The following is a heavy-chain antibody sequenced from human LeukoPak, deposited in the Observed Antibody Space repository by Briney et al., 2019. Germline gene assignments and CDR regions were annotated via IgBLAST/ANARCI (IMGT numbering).Heavy chain of an antibody. CDR2: IWFDGSQK. CDR1: GFTFSQTG. CDR3: ATEGGHLTHLSF. V-gene: IGHV3-33*01. D-gene: IGHD2-15*01. J-gene: IGHJ1*01. Sequence: GGSLRLSCQTSGFTFSQTGFHWVRQAPGKGLEWVAVIWFDGSQKYHADSVKGRFTISRDDSKNKLYLQMDNLRAEDTAVYYCATEGGHLTHLSFWGRGTLLTVSS.